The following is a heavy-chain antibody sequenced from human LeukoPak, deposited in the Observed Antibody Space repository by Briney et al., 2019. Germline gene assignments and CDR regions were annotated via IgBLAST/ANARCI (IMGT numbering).Heavy chain of an antibody. CDR1: GGSISSYY. J-gene: IGHJ5*02. CDR2: INHSGST. CDR3: ARGLSSVVVPAAISAGSWFDP. V-gene: IGHV4-34*01. D-gene: IGHD2-2*02. Sequence: SETLSLTCTVSGGSISSYYWSWIRQPPGKGLEWIGEINHSGSTNYNPSLKSRVTISVDTSKNQFSLKLSSVTAADTAVYYCARGLSSVVVPAAISAGSWFDPWGQGTLVTVSS.